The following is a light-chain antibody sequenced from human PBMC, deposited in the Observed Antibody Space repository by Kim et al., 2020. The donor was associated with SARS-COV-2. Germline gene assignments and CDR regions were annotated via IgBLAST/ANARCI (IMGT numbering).Light chain of an antibody. CDR2: YDS. Sequence: PGKTASIPCGGNNIGSKSVHWYQQKPGQAPVLVISYDSDRPSGIPDRFSGSNSGNTATLTVSRVEAGDEADYYCQVWDSGSDQGVFGGGTQLTVL. CDR3: QVWDSGSDQGV. CDR1: NIGSKS. J-gene: IGLJ2*01. V-gene: IGLV3-21*04.